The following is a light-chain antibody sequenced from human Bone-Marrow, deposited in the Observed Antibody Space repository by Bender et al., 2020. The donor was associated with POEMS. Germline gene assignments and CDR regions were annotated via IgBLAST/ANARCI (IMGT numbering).Light chain of an antibody. J-gene: IGLJ3*02. CDR2: EVT. CDR1: SSDVGSSNY. Sequence: HSALSQPASVSGSPGQSITISCTGTSSDVGSSNYVSWYQQHPGKAPKLMIFEVTKRPSGVPDRFSGSKSGNTASLTVSGLQGEDEADYYCSSYAGSDNLVFGGGTKLTVL. CDR3: SSYAGSDNLV. V-gene: IGLV2-8*01.